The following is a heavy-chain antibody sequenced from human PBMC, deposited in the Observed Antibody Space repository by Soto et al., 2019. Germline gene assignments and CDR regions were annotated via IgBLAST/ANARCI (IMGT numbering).Heavy chain of an antibody. CDR1: GFTFDDYA. D-gene: IGHD2-15*01. CDR2: ISWNSGSI. J-gene: IGHJ6*03. V-gene: IGHV3-9*01. Sequence: PGGSLRLSCAASGFTFDDYAMHWVRQAPGKGLEWVSGISWNSGSIGYADSVKGRFTISRDNAKNSLYLQMNSLRAEDTALYYCAKGFGGGGSSDYYYYMDVWGKGTTVTISS. CDR3: AKGFGGGGSSDYYYYMDV.